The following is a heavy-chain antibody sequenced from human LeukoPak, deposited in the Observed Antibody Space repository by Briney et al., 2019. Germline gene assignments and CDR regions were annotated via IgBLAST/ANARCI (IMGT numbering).Heavy chain of an antibody. Sequence: PGGSLRLSCAASGFTFSSYAMSWVRQAPGKGLEWVSAISGSGGGTYYADSVKGRFTISRDNSRNTLYLQMNSLRAEDTAVYYCAKDSYLSLAHVAFDTWGQGTMVTASS. CDR2: ISGSGGGT. CDR3: AKDSYLSLAHVAFDT. V-gene: IGHV3-23*01. D-gene: IGHD2-2*02. J-gene: IGHJ3*02. CDR1: GFTFSSYA.